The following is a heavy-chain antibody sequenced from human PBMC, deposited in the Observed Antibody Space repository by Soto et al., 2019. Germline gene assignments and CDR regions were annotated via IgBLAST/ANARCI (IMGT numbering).Heavy chain of an antibody. J-gene: IGHJ4*02. CDR3: AKPWGLRRYHFYY. D-gene: IGHD3-16*01. CDR2: IYSDGST. V-gene: IGHV3-NL1*01. CDR1: AFTFSTYG. Sequence: PQRSLRLPCAASAFTFSTYGMHWFRQAPGKGLEWVSFIYSDGSTYYADSVKGRFTISRDNSKNTLYLQMSSLRAEDTAVYYCAKPWGLRRYHFYYPTRGSLV.